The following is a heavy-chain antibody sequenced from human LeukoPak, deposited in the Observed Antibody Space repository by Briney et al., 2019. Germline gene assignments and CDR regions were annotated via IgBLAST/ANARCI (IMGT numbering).Heavy chain of an antibody. D-gene: IGHD3-10*01. J-gene: IGHJ6*02. Sequence: ASVTVSCKASGYSFTAYYIHWVRQAPGQGLEWMGRISPTRGGTKYAQKFLGRVSMTRDTSISTSYMELSSLRPDDTAVYYCASLEYASGSSNSYYYYDGRDIWGQGTVVTVSS. V-gene: IGHV1-2*02. CDR1: GYSFTAYY. CDR3: ASLEYASGSSNSYYYYDGRDI. CDR2: ISPTRGGT.